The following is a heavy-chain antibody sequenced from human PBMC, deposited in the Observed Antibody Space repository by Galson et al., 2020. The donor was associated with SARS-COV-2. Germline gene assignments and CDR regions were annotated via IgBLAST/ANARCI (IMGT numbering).Heavy chain of an antibody. CDR1: GFTVSSNY. V-gene: IGHV3-53*04. J-gene: IGHJ5*02. Sequence: QLGESLKISCAASGFTVSSNYMSWVRQAPGKGLEWVSVIYSGGSTYYADSVKGRFTISRHNSKNTLYLQMNSLRAEDTAVYYCARLENSGWYTWFDPGVQGTLVTVSS. CDR3: ARLENSGWYTWFDP. D-gene: IGHD6-19*01. CDR2: IYSGGST.